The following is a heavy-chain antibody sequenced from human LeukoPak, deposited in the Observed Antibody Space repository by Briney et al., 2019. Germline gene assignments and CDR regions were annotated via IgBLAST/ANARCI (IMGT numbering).Heavy chain of an antibody. Sequence: ASVKVSCKAAGYIYSRYGISAVRPAAGHRREGMGWINAYNGKKKYAQKLHGRVTDTTETSRNKAYMELRSLRSDDTAGYYCARARQQLIWANWFDPWGQGTLVTVSS. V-gene: IGHV1-18*01. D-gene: IGHD6-13*01. CDR2: INAYNGKK. CDR3: ARARQQLIWANWFDP. CDR1: GYIYSRYG. J-gene: IGHJ5*02.